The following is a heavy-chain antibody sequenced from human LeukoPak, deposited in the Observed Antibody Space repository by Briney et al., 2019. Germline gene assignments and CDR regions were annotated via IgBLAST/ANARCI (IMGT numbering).Heavy chain of an antibody. CDR2: IYHSGST. D-gene: IGHD4-11*01. J-gene: IGHJ6*03. CDR1: GYSTSSGYY. Sequence: SETLSLTCAVSGYSTSSGYYWGWIRQPPGKGLEWIGSIYHSGSTYYNPSLKSRVTISVDTSKNQFSLKLSSVTAADTAVYYCARQGYSNYEYYYYYYYMDVWGKGTTVTVSS. CDR3: ARQGYSNYEYYYYYYYMDV. V-gene: IGHV4-38-2*01.